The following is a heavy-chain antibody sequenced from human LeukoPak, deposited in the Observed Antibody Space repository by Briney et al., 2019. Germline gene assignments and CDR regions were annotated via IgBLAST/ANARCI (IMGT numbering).Heavy chain of an antibody. CDR3: VKGDGYSSSRPDY. CDR2: ISGSGGNT. D-gene: IGHD6-13*01. V-gene: IGHV3-23*01. J-gene: IGHJ4*02. CDR1: GFTFSSYA. Sequence: PGGSLRLSCAASGFTFSSYAMSWVRQAPGKGLEWVSAISGSGGNTYYADSVKGRLTISRDSSKNTLYLQMNSLRAEDTAVYYCVKGDGYSSSRPDYWGQGTLVTVSS.